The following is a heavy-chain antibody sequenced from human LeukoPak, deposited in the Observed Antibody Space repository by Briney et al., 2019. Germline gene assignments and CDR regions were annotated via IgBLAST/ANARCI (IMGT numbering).Heavy chain of an antibody. CDR3: VKKGGSNGRYDYFDY. CDR2: VSSDETTK. J-gene: IGHJ4*02. Sequence: PGGSLRLSCAASGFTFTNYAIHWLRQDPGKGLEWLAVVSSDETTKFYADSVKGQFTISRDNSKNTVYLQMDSLRTEDTAVYYCVKKGGSNGRYDYFDYWGQGTLVTVSS. V-gene: IGHV3-30-3*02. D-gene: IGHD6-19*01. CDR1: GFTFTNYA.